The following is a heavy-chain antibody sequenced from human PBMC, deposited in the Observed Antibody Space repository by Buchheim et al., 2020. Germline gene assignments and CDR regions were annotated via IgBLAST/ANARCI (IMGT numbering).Heavy chain of an antibody. D-gene: IGHD3-3*01. V-gene: IGHV3-33*01. J-gene: IGHJ6*02. CDR3: ARDGRNYYDFWSGYYYYYGMDV. CDR2: IWYDGSNK. CDR1: GFTFSSYG. Sequence: QVQLVESGGGVVQPGRSLRLSCAASGFTFSSYGMHWVRQAPGKGLEWVAVIWYDGSNKYYADSVKGRFTISRDNSKNTLYLQMNNLRAEDTAVYYCARDGRNYYDFWSGYYYYYGMDVWGQGTT.